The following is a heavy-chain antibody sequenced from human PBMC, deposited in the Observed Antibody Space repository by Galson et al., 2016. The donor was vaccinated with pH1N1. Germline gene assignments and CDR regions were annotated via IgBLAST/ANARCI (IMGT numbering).Heavy chain of an antibody. Sequence: QSGAEVTKPGESLKISCRGSGYSFTNYWIAWVRQMPGKGLEWVGIIYPGDSDTRYSPSFQGRVTISADKSITTAYLQWSSLKASDTAMYYCARGYKWKDEGQFAYWGQGTLVTVSS. CDR3: ARGYKWKDEGQFAY. V-gene: IGHV5-51*01. J-gene: IGHJ4*02. CDR2: IYPGDSDT. CDR1: GYSFTNYW. D-gene: IGHD1-20*01.